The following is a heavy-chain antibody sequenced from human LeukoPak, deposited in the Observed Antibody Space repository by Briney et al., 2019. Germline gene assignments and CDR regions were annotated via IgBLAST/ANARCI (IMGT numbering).Heavy chain of an antibody. V-gene: IGHV4-38-2*01. CDR1: GYSISSGYY. Sequence: SETLSLTCPVYGYSISSGYYWGWIRQPAGKGLEWIGSIYHSGSTYYNPSLKSRVTISVDTSKNQFSLKLSSVTAADTAVYYCASVDTGDFACFDYWGQGALVTVSS. J-gene: IGHJ4*02. CDR3: ASVDTGDFACFDY. D-gene: IGHD5-18*01. CDR2: IYHSGST.